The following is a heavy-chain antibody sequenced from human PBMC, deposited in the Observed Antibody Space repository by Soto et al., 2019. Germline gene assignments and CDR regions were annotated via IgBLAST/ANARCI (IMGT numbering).Heavy chain of an antibody. CDR1: GFTFSNYE. CDR3: ARELYGDYKRNGYYYYGMDV. D-gene: IGHD4-17*01. CDR2: ISSLGSTI. V-gene: IGHV3-48*03. J-gene: IGHJ6*02. Sequence: GGSLRLSCAASGFTFSNYEMNWVRQVPGKGLEWVSYISSLGSTIYYADSVKGRFTISRDNAKDSLYLQMNSLRAEDTAVYYCARELYGDYKRNGYYYYGMDVWGQGTTVTVSS.